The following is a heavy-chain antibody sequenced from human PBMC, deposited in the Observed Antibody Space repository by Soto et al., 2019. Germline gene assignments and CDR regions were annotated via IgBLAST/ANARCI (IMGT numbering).Heavy chain of an antibody. V-gene: IGHV3-30*18. CDR2: ILYDGNSQ. CDR1: GLTFVNYG. D-gene: IGHD3-10*01. J-gene: IGHJ6*02. Sequence: GGSLRQSCASSGLTFVNYGMHWVRKPPGKGLEWISSILYDGNSQNYEDSVKGRFTISRDNSMNTLYLQMNSVRPEDTAVYYCAKQVVGGTGGFAGMDVWGQGTKVTVSS. CDR3: AKQVVGGTGGFAGMDV.